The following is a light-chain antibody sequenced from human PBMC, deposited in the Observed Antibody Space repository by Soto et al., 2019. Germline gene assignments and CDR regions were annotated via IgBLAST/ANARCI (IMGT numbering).Light chain of an antibody. CDR2: DAS. CDR3: QQRSIWPPLT. J-gene: IGKJ4*01. V-gene: IGKV3-11*01. CDR1: QSIRRV. Sequence: EVVLTQSPATLSLSPGERATLSCRASQSIRRVLAWYQQKPGQAPRLLIYDASNKDTGIPARFSGSGFGTDFTLTISSLEPEDSAVYYCQQRSIWPPLTFGGGTKVEIK.